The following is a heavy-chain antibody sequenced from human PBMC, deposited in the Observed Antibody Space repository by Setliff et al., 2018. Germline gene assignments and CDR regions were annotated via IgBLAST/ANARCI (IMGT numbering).Heavy chain of an antibody. J-gene: IGHJ6*03. CDR2: VHYSGDS. V-gene: IGHV4-59*13. CDR3: ARTYYYASGRSGYYYYYYYMDV. CDR1: GGSMTSYY. Sequence: SETLSLTCTVSGGSMTSYYWSWIRQSPWKGLEWIGYVHYSGDSNYNPSLKSRVTMSVDTSKNQFSLNLRSVTAADTAVYYCARTYYYASGRSGYYYYYYYMDVWGKGTTVTVSS. D-gene: IGHD3-10*01.